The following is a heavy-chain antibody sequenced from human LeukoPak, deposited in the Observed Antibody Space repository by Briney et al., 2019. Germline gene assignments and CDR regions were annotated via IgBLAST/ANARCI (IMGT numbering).Heavy chain of an antibody. CDR2: INHSGST. V-gene: IGHV4-34*01. Sequence: PSETLSLTCAASGGTFSGYYWSWIRQPPGKGLEWIGEINHSGSTNYNPSLKSRVTISVDTSKNQFSLKLSSVTAADMAVYYCARIYSSSSNWGQGTLVTVSS. D-gene: IGHD6-6*01. CDR3: ARIYSSSSN. CDR1: GGTFSGYY. J-gene: IGHJ4*02.